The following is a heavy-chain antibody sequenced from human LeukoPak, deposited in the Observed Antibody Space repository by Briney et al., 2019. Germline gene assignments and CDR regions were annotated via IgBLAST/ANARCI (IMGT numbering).Heavy chain of an antibody. CDR3: ARGRRRGALWFGATPRNDYYMDV. D-gene: IGHD3-10*01. V-gene: IGHV3-74*01. J-gene: IGHJ6*03. CDR1: GFTFSSYW. CDR2: INSDGSST. Sequence: GGSLRLSCAASGFTFSSYWMHWVRQAPGKGLVWVSRINSDGSSTSYADSVKGRFTISRDNAKNTLYLQMNSLRAEDTAVYYCARGRRRGALWFGATPRNDYYMDVWGKGTTVTISS.